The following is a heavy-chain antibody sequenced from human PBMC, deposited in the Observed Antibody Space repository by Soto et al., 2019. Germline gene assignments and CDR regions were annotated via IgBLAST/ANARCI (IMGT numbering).Heavy chain of an antibody. Sequence: EVQLLESGGGLVQPGGSLRLSCAASGFTFSSYAMSWVRQAPGKGLEWVSAISGSGGSTYYADSVKGRFTISSDNSKNTLYLQMNSLRAEDTAVYYCAKEDSNPYNYYYYYGMDVWGQGTTVTVSS. CDR1: GFTFSSYA. D-gene: IGHD4-4*01. V-gene: IGHV3-23*01. CDR3: AKEDSNPYNYYYYYGMDV. J-gene: IGHJ6*02. CDR2: ISGSGGST.